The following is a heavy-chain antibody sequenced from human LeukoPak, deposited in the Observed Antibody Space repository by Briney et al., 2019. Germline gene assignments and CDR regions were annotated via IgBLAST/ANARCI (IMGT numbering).Heavy chain of an antibody. V-gene: IGHV1-24*01. CDR1: GYTLTELS. CDR3: ARDSGLWSSEYYFDY. CDR2: FDPEDGET. Sequence: PWASVKVSCKVSGYTLTELSMHWVRQAPGKGLEWMGGFDPEDGETIYAQKFQGRVTMTEDTSTDTAYMELSSLRAEDTAVYYCARDSGLWSSEYYFDYWGQGTLVTVSS. J-gene: IGHJ4*02. D-gene: IGHD2-15*01.